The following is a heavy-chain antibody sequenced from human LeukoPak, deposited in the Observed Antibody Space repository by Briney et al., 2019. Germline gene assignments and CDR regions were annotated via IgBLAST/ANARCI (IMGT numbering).Heavy chain of an antibody. CDR3: ARLPVSGNYYYYYMDV. CDR2: IYYSGST. V-gene: IGHV4-39*01. D-gene: IGHD5-12*01. J-gene: IGHJ6*03. Sequence: SETLSLTCTVSGGSISSSSYYWGWIRQPPGKGLEWIGSIYYSGSTYYNPSLKSLVTISVDTSKNQFSLKLSSVTAADTAVYYCARLPVSGNYYYYYMDVWGKGTTVTISS. CDR1: GGSISSSSYY.